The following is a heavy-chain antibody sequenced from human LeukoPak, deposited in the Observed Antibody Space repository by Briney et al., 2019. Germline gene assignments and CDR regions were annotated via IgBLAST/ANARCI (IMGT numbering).Heavy chain of an antibody. D-gene: IGHD2-2*01. J-gene: IGHJ6*02. V-gene: IGHV5-51*01. CDR3: AARAHHCSSTSCHYGMDV. CDR2: IYPGDSDT. CDR1: GYSFTSYW. Sequence: GESLKISCKGSGYSFTSYWIGWVRPMPGKGLEWMGIIYPGDSDTRYSPSFQGQVTISADKSISTAYLQWSSLKASDTAMYYCAARAHHCSSTSCHYGMDVWGQGTTVTVSS.